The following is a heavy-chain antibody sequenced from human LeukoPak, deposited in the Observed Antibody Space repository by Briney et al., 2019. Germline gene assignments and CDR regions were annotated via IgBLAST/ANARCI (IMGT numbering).Heavy chain of an antibody. CDR3: ARDYYGDYEGGFDY. J-gene: IGHJ4*02. D-gene: IGHD4-17*01. CDR1: GGSISSSSYY. V-gene: IGHV4-61*02. CDR2: IYTSGST. Sequence: SETLSLTCTVSGGSISSSSYYWSWIRQPAGKGLEWIGRIYTSGSTNYNPSLKSRVTMSVDTSKNQFSLKLSSVTAADTAVYYCARDYYGDYEGGFDYWGQGTLVTVSS.